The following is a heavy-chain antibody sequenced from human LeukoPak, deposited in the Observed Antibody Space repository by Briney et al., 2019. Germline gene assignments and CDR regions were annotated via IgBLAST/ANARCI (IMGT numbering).Heavy chain of an antibody. Sequence: PSETLSLTCTVSGGSISSYYWSWIRQPPGKGLEWIGYIYYSGSTNYNPSLKSRVTISVDTSKNQFSLKLSSVTAADTAVYYCARSNYGPENYYYYMDVWGKGTTVTVSS. D-gene: IGHD3-10*01. CDR3: ARSNYGPENYYYYMDV. CDR1: GGSISSYY. V-gene: IGHV4-59*12. CDR2: IYYSGST. J-gene: IGHJ6*03.